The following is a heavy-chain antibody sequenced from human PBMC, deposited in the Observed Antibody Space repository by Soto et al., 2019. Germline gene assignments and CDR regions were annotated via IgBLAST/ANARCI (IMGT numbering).Heavy chain of an antibody. D-gene: IGHD3-22*01. V-gene: IGHV3-48*02. J-gene: IGHJ4*02. CDR3: VRDQTDSGGYSEY. Sequence: GGSLRLSCTASGFTFSHYNMNWVRQTPGKGLEWVSYIGAGSSPTYYADSVKGRFTISRDNAQNSLFLQMNSLRDEDTAVYYCVRDQTDSGGYSEYWGQGTLVTVSS. CDR2: IGAGSSPT. CDR1: GFTFSHYN.